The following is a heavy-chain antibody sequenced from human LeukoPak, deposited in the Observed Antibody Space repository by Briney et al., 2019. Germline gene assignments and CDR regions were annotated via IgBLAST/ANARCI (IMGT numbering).Heavy chain of an antibody. CDR1: RFTFSTYG. Sequence: GGSLRLSWAASRFTFSTYGMHWVRQAPGKGLEWVALIRYDGSNKYYADSVKGRFTISRDNSQNTLYLQMNSLRAEDTAVYYCAKDMGTVTKFDYWGQGTLVTVSS. CDR2: IRYDGSNK. D-gene: IGHD4-17*01. CDR3: AKDMGTVTKFDY. V-gene: IGHV3-30*02. J-gene: IGHJ4*02.